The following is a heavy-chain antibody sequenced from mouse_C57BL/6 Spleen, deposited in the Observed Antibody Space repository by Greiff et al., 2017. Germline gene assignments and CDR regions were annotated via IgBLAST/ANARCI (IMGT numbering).Heavy chain of an antibody. Sequence: QVQLQQPGAELVRPGSSVKLFCKASGYTFTSYWLHWVKQRPIQGLELIGNIDPSDSETHYNQKFKDKATLTVENSSSTAYMQLSSLTSEDSAVYYCARSGIYYYGSSYGYFDVWGTGTTVTVSS. V-gene: IGHV1-52*01. J-gene: IGHJ1*03. D-gene: IGHD1-1*01. CDR3: ARSGIYYYGSSYGYFDV. CDR2: IDPSDSET. CDR1: GYTFTSYW.